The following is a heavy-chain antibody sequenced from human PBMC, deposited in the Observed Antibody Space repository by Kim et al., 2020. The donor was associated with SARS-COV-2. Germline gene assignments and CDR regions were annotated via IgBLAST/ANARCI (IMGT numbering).Heavy chain of an antibody. CDR1: GFTFSSYA. Sequence: GGSLRLSCAASGFTFSSYAMSWVRQAPGKGLEWVSAISGSGGSTYYADSVKGRFTISRDNSKNTLYLQMNSLRAEDTAVYYCAKDTQWLVRPSYYYYGMDVWGQGTTVTVSS. J-gene: IGHJ6*02. D-gene: IGHD6-19*01. CDR3: AKDTQWLVRPSYYYYGMDV. CDR2: ISGSGGST. V-gene: IGHV3-23*01.